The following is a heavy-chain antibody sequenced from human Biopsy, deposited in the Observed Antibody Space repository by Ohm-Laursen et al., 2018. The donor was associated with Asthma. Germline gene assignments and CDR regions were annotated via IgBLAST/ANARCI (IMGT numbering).Heavy chain of an antibody. CDR2: IYHSGST. J-gene: IGHJ4*02. V-gene: IGHV4-30-2*01. CDR1: GGSISSGGHS. CDR3: ARVKDGYNFDY. D-gene: IGHD5-24*01. Sequence: TLSLTCAVSGGSISSGGHSWGWIRQPPGKGLEWIGYIYHSGSTYYNPSLKSRVTMSVDKSKIQFSLKLSSVTAADTAVYYCARVKDGYNFDYWGQGTLVTVSS.